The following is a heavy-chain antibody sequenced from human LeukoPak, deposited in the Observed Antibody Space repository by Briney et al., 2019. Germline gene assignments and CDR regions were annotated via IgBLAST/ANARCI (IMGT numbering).Heavy chain of an antibody. Sequence: ASVKVSCKASGYTFTSYGISWVRQAPGQGLEWMGWISAYNGNTNYAQKLQGRVTMTTDTSTSTAYMELRSLRSDDTAVYYCARFTGYSSSWYRAVAGRRAFDIWGQGTMVTVSS. CDR2: ISAYNGNT. J-gene: IGHJ3*02. V-gene: IGHV1-18*01. D-gene: IGHD6-13*01. CDR3: ARFTGYSSSWYRAVAGRRAFDI. CDR1: GYTFTSYG.